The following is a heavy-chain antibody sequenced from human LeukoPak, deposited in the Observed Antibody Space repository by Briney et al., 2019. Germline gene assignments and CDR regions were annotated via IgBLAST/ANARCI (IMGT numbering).Heavy chain of an antibody. J-gene: IGHJ6*03. D-gene: IGHD3-3*01. V-gene: IGHV1-8*03. CDR3: ARGVYDFWSDPPSYYYYMDV. CDR1: GGTFSSYA. Sequence: ASVKVSCKASGGTFSSYAISWVRQATGQGLEWMGWMNPNSGNTGYAQKFQGRVTITRNTSISTAYMELSSLRSEDTAVYYCARGVYDFWSDPPSYYYYMDVWGKGTTVTVSS. CDR2: MNPNSGNT.